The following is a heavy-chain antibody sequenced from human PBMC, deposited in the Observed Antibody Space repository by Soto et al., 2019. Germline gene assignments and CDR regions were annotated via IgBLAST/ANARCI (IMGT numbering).Heavy chain of an antibody. CDR2: VSPPFRTS. D-gene: IGHD3-10*01. CDR3: ARVLYYGSGIYSPYGMDV. J-gene: IGHJ6*02. CDR1: GVSFNNNG. Sequence: QVQLVQSGAEVKKPGSSVKVSCKTSGVSFNNNGIGWVRQAPGHGLEWMGGVSPPFRTSNYARKFQGRTSITADASTCTVNMELSSLTSEDTAQYYCARVLYYGSGIYSPYGMDVWGQGTTVTVSS. V-gene: IGHV1-69*01.